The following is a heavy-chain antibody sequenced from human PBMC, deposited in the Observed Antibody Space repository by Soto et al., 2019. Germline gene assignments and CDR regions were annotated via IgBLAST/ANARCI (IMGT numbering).Heavy chain of an antibody. CDR1: GGSISSGDYY. CDR2: IYYSGST. J-gene: IGHJ5*02. CDR3: ARIDYSNYYFDP. Sequence: SETLSLTCTVCGGSISSGDYYWSWIRQPPGKGLEWIGYIYYSGSTYYNPSLKSRVTISVDTSKNQFSLKLSSVTAADTAVYYCARIDYSNYYFDPWGQGTLVTVSS. V-gene: IGHV4-30-4*01. D-gene: IGHD4-4*01.